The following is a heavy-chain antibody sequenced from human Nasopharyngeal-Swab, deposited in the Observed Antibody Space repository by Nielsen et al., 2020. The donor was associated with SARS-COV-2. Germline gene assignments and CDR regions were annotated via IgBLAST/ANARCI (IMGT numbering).Heavy chain of an antibody. CDR3: ARGGDPREVVAATDCFDP. V-gene: IGHV1-46*01. D-gene: IGHD2-15*01. Sequence: RSAHGRPLEWMGIINPGGGSARYSQNFQGRVTMTRDTSTSTVYMELSSLRSEDTAVYYCARGGDPREVVAATDCFDPWGQGTLVTVSS. CDR2: INPGGGSA. J-gene: IGHJ5*02.